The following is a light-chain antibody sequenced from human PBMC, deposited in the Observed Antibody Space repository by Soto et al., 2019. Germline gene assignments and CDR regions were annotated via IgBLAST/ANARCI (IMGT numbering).Light chain of an antibody. CDR2: DAS. V-gene: IGKV1-5*01. Sequence: DIQMTQSPSTLSASVGDRVTITCRASQSISSWLAWYQQEPGKAPKFLIYDASSLESGVPSRFSGSGSGTEFTLTISSLQPDDFATYFCQQYDSYPLTFGQGTKVDIK. J-gene: IGKJ1*01. CDR1: QSISSW. CDR3: QQYDSYPLT.